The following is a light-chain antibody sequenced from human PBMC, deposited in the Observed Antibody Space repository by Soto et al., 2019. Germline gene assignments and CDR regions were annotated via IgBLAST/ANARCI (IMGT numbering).Light chain of an antibody. CDR1: QSLNNW. J-gene: IGKJ1*01. CDR3: QQYNGYSWT. Sequence: DIQMTQSPSTLSASVGDRVIITCRASQSLNNWLAWYQQRPGKAPKLLIYKATNLQNGVPSRFSGSGSGTEFTLTLSSLQPDDFATYYCQQYNGYSWTFGQGTKVEVQ. V-gene: IGKV1-5*03. CDR2: KAT.